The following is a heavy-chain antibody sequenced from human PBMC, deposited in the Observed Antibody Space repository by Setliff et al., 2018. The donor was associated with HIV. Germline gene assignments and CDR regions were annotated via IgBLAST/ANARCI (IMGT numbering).Heavy chain of an antibody. V-gene: IGHV4-39*07. J-gene: IGHJ4*02. CDR1: AGSIRSSTYY. CDR3: ARGVNFDY. CDR2: IYNSGST. D-gene: IGHD3-3*01. Sequence: SETLSLTCTVSAGSIRSSTYYWAWIRQPPGKGLEWIGTIYNSGSTNYNPSLTSRVTISVDTSRNQFSLKLTSVTAADTAIYYCARGVNFDYWGQGTQVTVSS.